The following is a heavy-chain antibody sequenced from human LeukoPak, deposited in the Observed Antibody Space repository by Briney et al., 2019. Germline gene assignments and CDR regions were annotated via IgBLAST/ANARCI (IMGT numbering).Heavy chain of an antibody. V-gene: IGHV4-39*07. Sequence: SETLSLTCIVSGGSISSSSYYWGWIRQPPGKGLEWIGSIYYTESPYYNPSLKSRVTISLDTSKNLFSLKVSSVTAADTALYYCARVLSYGDYVGAPAYFDFWGQGTLVTVSS. CDR3: ARVLSYGDYVGAPAYFDF. D-gene: IGHD4-17*01. CDR2: IYYTESP. J-gene: IGHJ4*02. CDR1: GGSISSSSYY.